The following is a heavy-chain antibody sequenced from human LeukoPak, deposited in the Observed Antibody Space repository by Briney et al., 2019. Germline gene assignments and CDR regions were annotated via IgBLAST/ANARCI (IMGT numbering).Heavy chain of an antibody. Sequence: GGSLTPPCAASGFTFNNYAMSWVRQAPGKALEWVSAISGSGIGTHYADSVKGRFTISRDSSKNTVYLQMNSLRAEDTAVYYCAKSSAYYYGSGIHYPDYWGQGTLVTVSS. CDR2: ISGSGIGT. CDR1: GFTFNNYA. V-gene: IGHV3-23*01. J-gene: IGHJ4*02. D-gene: IGHD3-10*01. CDR3: AKSSAYYYGSGIHYPDY.